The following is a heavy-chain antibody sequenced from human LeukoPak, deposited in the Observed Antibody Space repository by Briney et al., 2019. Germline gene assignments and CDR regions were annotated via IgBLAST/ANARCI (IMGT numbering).Heavy chain of an antibody. CDR1: GGSISSYY. CDR2: IYYSWST. CDR3: ARLAVAGPSYYFDY. D-gene: IGHD6-19*01. V-gene: IGHV4-59*01. Sequence: SETLSLTCTVSGGSISSYYWSGIRQPPGKGLEGIGYIYYSWSTNYNPSLKSRGTISVDTSKNQFALKLTSVTAADTAVYYCARLAVAGPSYYFDYWGQGTLVTVSS. J-gene: IGHJ4*02.